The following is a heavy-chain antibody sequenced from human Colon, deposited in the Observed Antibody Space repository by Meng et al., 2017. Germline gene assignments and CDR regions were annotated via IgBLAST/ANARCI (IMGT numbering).Heavy chain of an antibody. CDR1: AGPFSGYY. V-gene: IGHV4-34*02. D-gene: IGHD2-15*01. CDR3: SSLLTLDY. Sequence: QVPLQQWGPGLLKPSETLTLTFAINAGPFSGYYWSWIRQAPGKGLEWIGEINHSGDTHYNPSLKSRVSMSFDTSKKQFSLHLSSVTAADTAVYYCSSLLTLDYWGPGTLVTVSS. CDR2: INHSGDT. J-gene: IGHJ4*02.